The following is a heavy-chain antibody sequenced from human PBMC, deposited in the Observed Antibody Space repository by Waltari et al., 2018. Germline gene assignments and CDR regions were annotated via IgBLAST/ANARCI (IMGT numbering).Heavy chain of an antibody. V-gene: IGHV4-59*11. D-gene: IGHD3-22*01. Sequence: QVQLQESGPGLVKPSETLSLTCTVSGGSISSHYWSWIRQPPRKGLEWIGYIYYSGSTNYNPSLKSRVTISVDTSKNQFSLKLSSVTAADTAVYYCARRTDYYDSSGYSYYYMDVWGKGTTVTVSS. CDR3: ARRTDYYDSSGYSYYYMDV. CDR2: IYYSGST. J-gene: IGHJ6*03. CDR1: GGSISSHY.